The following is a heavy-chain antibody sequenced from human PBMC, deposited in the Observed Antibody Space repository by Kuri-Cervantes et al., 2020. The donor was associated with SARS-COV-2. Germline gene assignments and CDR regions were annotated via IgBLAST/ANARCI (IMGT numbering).Heavy chain of an antibody. CDR1: GFTFSSYA. CDR2: INDRGVGT. CDR3: AKVRWELRRVDVLDI. V-gene: IGHV3-23*01. D-gene: IGHD1-26*01. Sequence: GESLKISCAASGFTFSSYAMNWVRQAPGKGLEWVSVINDRGVGTYYADSVKGRFTISRDNSKKTLYLQMNSLRADDTAVYYCAKVRWELRRVDVLDIWGQGTMVTVSS. J-gene: IGHJ3*02.